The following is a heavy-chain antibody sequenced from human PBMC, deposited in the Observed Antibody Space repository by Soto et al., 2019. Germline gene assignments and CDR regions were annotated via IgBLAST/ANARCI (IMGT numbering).Heavy chain of an antibody. CDR2: TYFWSIWSS. Sequence: IQLQQSGPGRVKPSQTLSLTCAISRDSVSSINSAWNWIRQSPSRGLEWLGRTYFWSIWSSDYAQSVKGRINITADPSKNQFSLHLNSVTPDDSGVYYCARGARPGWLAFYFDHWGQGTLVTVSS. CDR3: ARGARPGWLAFYFDH. J-gene: IGHJ4*02. V-gene: IGHV6-1*01. CDR1: RDSVSSINSA. D-gene: IGHD6-19*01.